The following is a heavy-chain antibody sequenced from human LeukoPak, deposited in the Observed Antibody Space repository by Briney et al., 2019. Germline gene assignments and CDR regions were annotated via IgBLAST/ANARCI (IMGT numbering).Heavy chain of an antibody. D-gene: IGHD2-2*01. Sequence: GGPLTLPCTPSGFTFGSYNMNWVRQAPGKGLEWVSYNSSSSSTILYADSVRRRFPIHRDNDKNSLSLHKHTQRAEETAVYYGARYCSSASGYDLGDYWGQGTLVTVSS. CDR1: GFTFGSYN. CDR3: ARYCSSASGYDLGDY. V-gene: IGHV3-48*01. J-gene: IGHJ4*02. CDR2: NSSSSSTI.